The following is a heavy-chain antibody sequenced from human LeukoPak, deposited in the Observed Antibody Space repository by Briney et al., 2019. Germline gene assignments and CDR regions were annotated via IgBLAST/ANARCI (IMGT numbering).Heavy chain of an antibody. CDR1: GFTFSSYS. CDR3: AKGGEGLVGPAAIDSYYYGMDV. CDR2: ISGSGGST. D-gene: IGHD2-2*01. Sequence: GGSLRLSCAASGFTFSSYSMNWVRQAPGKGLEWVSAISGSGGSTYYADSVKGRFTISRDNSKNTLYLQMNSLRAEDTAVYYCAKGGEGLVGPAAIDSYYYGMDVWGQGTTVTVSS. J-gene: IGHJ6*02. V-gene: IGHV3-23*01.